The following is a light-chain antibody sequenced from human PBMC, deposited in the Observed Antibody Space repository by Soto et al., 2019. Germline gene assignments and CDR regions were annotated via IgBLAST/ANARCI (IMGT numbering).Light chain of an antibody. Sequence: EIVLTQSPGTLSLSPGERAPLSCRASQSVSSSYLAWYQQKPGQAPRLLIYGASRRATGIPDRFSGSGSGTDFTLTISRLEPEDFAVYYCQQYGSSPQTFGQGTRLEIK. J-gene: IGKJ5*01. CDR2: GAS. CDR3: QQYGSSPQT. V-gene: IGKV3-20*01. CDR1: QSVSSSY.